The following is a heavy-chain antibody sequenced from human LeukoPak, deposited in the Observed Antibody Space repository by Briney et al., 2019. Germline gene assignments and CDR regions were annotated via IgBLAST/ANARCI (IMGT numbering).Heavy chain of an antibody. J-gene: IGHJ4*02. D-gene: IGHD2-15*01. CDR2: ISGSGGST. CDR3: AKAGEYCPDGSCYSENYYFDY. CDR1: GFTFNTYA. V-gene: IGHV3-23*01. Sequence: GGSLRLSCAASGFTFNTYAMTWVRQAPGKGLEWVSGISGSGGSTSCSVKGRFTISRDNSKNTLYLQMTSLRAEDTAVYYRAKAGEYCPDGSCYSENYYFDYWGQGTLVTVSS.